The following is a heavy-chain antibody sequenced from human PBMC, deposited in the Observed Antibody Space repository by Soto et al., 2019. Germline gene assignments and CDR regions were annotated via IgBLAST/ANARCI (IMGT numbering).Heavy chain of an antibody. CDR2: ISGSGGST. CDR1: GFPFSSYA. J-gene: IGHJ4*02. D-gene: IGHD1-1*01. V-gene: IGHV3-23*01. Sequence: GGSLRLSCAASGFPFSSYAMSWVRQAPGKGPEWVSAISGSGGSTYYADSVKGRFTISRDNSKNTLYLQMNSLRAEDTAVYYCAKDLSWKGALDYFDYWGQGTLVTVSS. CDR3: AKDLSWKGALDYFDY.